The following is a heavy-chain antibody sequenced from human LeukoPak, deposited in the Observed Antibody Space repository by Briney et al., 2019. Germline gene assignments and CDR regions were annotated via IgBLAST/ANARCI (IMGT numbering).Heavy chain of an antibody. V-gene: IGHV3-43D*03. CDR3: AKDTRRDGYKTVLEY. CDR1: GFTFDDYA. Sequence: GGSLRLSCAASGFTFDDYAMHWVRQAPGKGLEWVSLISWDGGSTYYADSVKGRFTISRDNSKNSLYLQMNSLRAEDTALYYCAKDTRRDGYKTVLEYWGQGTLVTVSS. D-gene: IGHD5-24*01. CDR2: ISWDGGST. J-gene: IGHJ4*02.